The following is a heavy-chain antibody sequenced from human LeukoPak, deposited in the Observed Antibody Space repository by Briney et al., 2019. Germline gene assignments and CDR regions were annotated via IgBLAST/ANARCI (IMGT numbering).Heavy chain of an antibody. CDR2: IYYSGST. CDR3: ARQEDTAMVLGDY. V-gene: IGHV4-39*01. D-gene: IGHD5-18*01. CDR1: GGSISSSSYY. J-gene: IGHJ4*02. Sequence: SETLSLTCTVSGGSISSSSYYWGWIRQTPGKGLEWIGSIYYSGSTYYNLSLKSRVTISVDTSKNQFSLKLSSVTAADTAVYYCARQEDTAMVLGDYWGQGTLVTVSS.